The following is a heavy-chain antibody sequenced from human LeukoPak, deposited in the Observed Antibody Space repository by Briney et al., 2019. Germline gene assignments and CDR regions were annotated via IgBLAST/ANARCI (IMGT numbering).Heavy chain of an antibody. D-gene: IGHD3-22*01. J-gene: IGHJ1*01. CDR2: INPNSGGT. CDR1: GHTFTGYY. V-gene: IGHV1-2*02. Sequence: GASVKVSCKASGHTFTGYYIHWVRQAPGQGLEWMGWINPNSGGTNYAQKFQDRVTVTRDTSISTAYMELSRLRSDDTAVYYCARGYYDSSDYEYFQHWGQGTLVTVSS. CDR3: ARGYYDSSDYEYFQH.